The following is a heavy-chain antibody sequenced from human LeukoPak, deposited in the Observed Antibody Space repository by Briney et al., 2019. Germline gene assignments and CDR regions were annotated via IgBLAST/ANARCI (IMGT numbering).Heavy chain of an antibody. D-gene: IGHD2-15*01. J-gene: IGHJ3*02. Sequence: PGGSLRLSCAASGFTFSSYWMHWVRQAPGKGLEWVSGISWNSGSIGYADSVKGRFTISRDNAKNSLYLQMNSLRAEDTALYYCAKDVEVAATGAFDIWGQGTMVTVSS. CDR3: AKDVEVAATGAFDI. CDR2: ISWNSGSI. CDR1: GFTFSSYW. V-gene: IGHV3-9*01.